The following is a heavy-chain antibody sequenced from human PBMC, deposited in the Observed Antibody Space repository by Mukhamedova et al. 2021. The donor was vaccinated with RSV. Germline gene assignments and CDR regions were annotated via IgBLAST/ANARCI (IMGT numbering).Heavy chain of an antibody. V-gene: IGHV4-59*01. CDR2: IYYSGST. D-gene: IGHD2-2*01. CDR3: ARTFHSSNYDYYYFMVF. J-gene: IGHJ6*03. Sequence: EWIGYIYYSGSTNYNPSLKSRVTISVDTSKNQFSLKLSSVTAADTAVYYCARTFHSSNYDYYYFMVFCGKGTTATASS.